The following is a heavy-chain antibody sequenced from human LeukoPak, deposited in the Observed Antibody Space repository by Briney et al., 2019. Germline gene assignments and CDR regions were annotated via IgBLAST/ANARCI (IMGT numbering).Heavy chain of an antibody. V-gene: IGHV3-43D*03. J-gene: IGHJ4*02. D-gene: IGHD6-13*01. CDR1: GFTFDDYA. CDR2: ISWDGGST. CDR3: AKVEEAAAGSVDY. Sequence: GGSLRLSCAASGFTFDDYAMHWVRQAPGKGLEWVSLISWDGGSTYYADSVQGRFTISRDNSKNSLYLQMNSLRAEDTALYYCAKVEEAAAGSVDYWGQGTLVTVSS.